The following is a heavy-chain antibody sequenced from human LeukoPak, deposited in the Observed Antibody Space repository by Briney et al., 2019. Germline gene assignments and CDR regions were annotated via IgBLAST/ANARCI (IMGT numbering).Heavy chain of an antibody. CDR3: PRVMVRGVIRD. J-gene: IGHJ4*02. CDR1: GGSFSGYY. CDR2: INHSGST. V-gene: IGHV4-34*01. Sequence: SETLSLTCAVYGGSFSGYYWSWIRQPPGKGLEWIGEINHSGSTNYNPSLKSRVTISVDTSKSQFSLKLSSVTAADTAVYYCPRVMVRGVIRDWGQGTLVTVSS. D-gene: IGHD3-10*01.